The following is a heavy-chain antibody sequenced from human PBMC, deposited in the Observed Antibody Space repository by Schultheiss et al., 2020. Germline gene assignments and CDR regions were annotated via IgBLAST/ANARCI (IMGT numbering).Heavy chain of an antibody. V-gene: IGHV3-20*01. D-gene: IGHD3-22*01. J-gene: IGHJ4*02. CDR2: INWNGGST. CDR1: GFTFDDYG. Sequence: GGSLRLSCAASGFTFDDYGMSWVRQAPGKGLEWVSGINWNGGSTGYADSVKGRFTISRDNAKNSLYLQMNSLRAEDTALYHCARASADSSGYYYYFDYWGQGTLVNV. CDR3: ARASADSSGYYYYFDY.